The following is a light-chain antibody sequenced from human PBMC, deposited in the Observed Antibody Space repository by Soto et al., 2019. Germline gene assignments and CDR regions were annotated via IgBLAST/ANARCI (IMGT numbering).Light chain of an antibody. Sequence: QSALPQPASVSGAPGQSITISCTGISSDVGSYNHVSWYQQHPGKAPKLMIYEGSERPSGVSHRFSGSRSGNTASLTISGLQAEDEAYYYCSSYTSGSTMSVFATGTKVTV. J-gene: IGLJ1*01. CDR1: SSDVGSYNH. CDR2: EGS. V-gene: IGLV2-14*02. CDR3: SSYTSGSTMSV.